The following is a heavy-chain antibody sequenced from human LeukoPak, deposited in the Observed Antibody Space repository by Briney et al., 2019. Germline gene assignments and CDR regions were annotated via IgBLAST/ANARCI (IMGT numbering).Heavy chain of an antibody. CDR3: ARDGRWLAYFDY. Sequence: PGGSLRLSYAASGFTFSGSAMHWVRQASGKGLEWVGRIRSKANSYATAYAASVKGRFTISRDDSKNTAYLQMSSLRAEDTAVYYCARDGRWLAYFDYWGQGTLVTVSS. D-gene: IGHD6-19*01. V-gene: IGHV3-73*01. CDR2: IRSKANSYAT. J-gene: IGHJ4*02. CDR1: GFTFSGSA.